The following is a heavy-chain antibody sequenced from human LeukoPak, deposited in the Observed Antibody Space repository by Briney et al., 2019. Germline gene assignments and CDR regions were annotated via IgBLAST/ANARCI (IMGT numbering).Heavy chain of an antibody. Sequence: PGGSLRLSCAASGFTFSSYAMHWVRQAPGKGLEWVAVISYDGSNKYYADSVKGRFTISRDNSKNTLYLQMNSLRAEDTAVYYCARGYIAVAGTVTAIGYWGQGTLVTASS. CDR2: ISYDGSNK. V-gene: IGHV3-30-3*01. J-gene: IGHJ4*02. CDR3: ARGYIAVAGTVTAIGY. D-gene: IGHD6-19*01. CDR1: GFTFSSYA.